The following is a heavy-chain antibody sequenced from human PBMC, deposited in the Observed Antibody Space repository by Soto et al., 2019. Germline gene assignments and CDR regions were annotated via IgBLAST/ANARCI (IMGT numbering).Heavy chain of an antibody. Sequence: GGSLRLSCAASGFNFNDYAMNWVRQAPGKGLEWVSAISGSGGSTYYADSVKGRFTISRDNSKNTLYLQMNSLRAEDTAVYYCAKEPSFYDILTGYFDHEFDYWGQGTLVTVSS. CDR1: GFNFNDYA. J-gene: IGHJ4*02. CDR2: ISGSGGST. V-gene: IGHV3-23*01. CDR3: AKEPSFYDILTGYFDHEFDY. D-gene: IGHD3-9*01.